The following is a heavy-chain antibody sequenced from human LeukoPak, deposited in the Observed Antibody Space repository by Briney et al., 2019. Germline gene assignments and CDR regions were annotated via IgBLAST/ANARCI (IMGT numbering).Heavy chain of an antibody. CDR1: GYSLTSYW. D-gene: IGHD2-21*02. Sequence: GESLKISCKGSGYSLTSYWIGWVRQMPGKGLEWMGIIYPADSDTRYSPSFKGQVTISADKSISTAYLQWSSLKASDTAMYYCARLEKCGGDCYYGDYWGQGTLVTVSS. V-gene: IGHV5-51*01. CDR2: IYPADSDT. CDR3: ARLEKCGGDCYYGDY. J-gene: IGHJ4*02.